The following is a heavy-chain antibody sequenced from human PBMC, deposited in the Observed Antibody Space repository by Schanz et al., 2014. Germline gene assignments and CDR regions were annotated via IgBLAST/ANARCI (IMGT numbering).Heavy chain of an antibody. CDR1: GFSFTTYA. D-gene: IGHD2-2*01. V-gene: IGHV3-23*01. J-gene: IGHJ4*02. CDR2: ISGSGGNT. Sequence: EVQLLESGGGLVQPGGSLRLSCASSGFSFTTYAMSWVRQAPGRGLEWVSIISGSGGNTYYADSVKGRFTISRDNSKNTVYLQMNSLRPGDTAVYYCARESSNDIVLVPGAVFDHWGQGILVTVSS. CDR3: ARESSNDIVLVPGAVFDH.